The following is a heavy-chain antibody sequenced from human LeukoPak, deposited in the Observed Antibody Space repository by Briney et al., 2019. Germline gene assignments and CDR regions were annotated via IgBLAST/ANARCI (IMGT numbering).Heavy chain of an antibody. D-gene: IGHD1-26*01. CDR1: GFTSSSYA. V-gene: IGHV3-23*01. CDR3: AKLGAYSVYYYMDV. CDR2: ISGSGGST. J-gene: IGHJ6*03. Sequence: GGSLRLSCAASGFTSSSYAMSWVRQAPGKGLEWVSAISGSGGSTYYADSVKGRFTISRDNSKNTLYLQMNSLRAEDTAVYYCAKLGAYSVYYYMDVWGKGTTVTVSS.